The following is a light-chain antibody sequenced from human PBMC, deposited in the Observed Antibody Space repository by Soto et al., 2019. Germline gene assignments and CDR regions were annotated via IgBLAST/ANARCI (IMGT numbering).Light chain of an antibody. CDR1: QSVSSN. V-gene: IGKV3-15*01. CDR2: GAS. CDR3: QQYNNWPPGRT. Sequence: EIVMTQSPATLSVSPGERATLSCRASQSVSSNLAWYQQKPGQAPRLLIYGASTRATGIPARFSGSGSGTEFTLTISSLHSEHFAVYYCQQYNNWPPGRTFGQGTKVEIK. J-gene: IGKJ1*01.